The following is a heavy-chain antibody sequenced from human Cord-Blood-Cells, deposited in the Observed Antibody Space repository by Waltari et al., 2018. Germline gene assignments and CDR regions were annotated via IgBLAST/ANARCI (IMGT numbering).Heavy chain of an antibody. CDR2: IKQDGSEK. CDR1: GFTFSRYW. Sequence: EVQLVESGGGLVQPGGSLRLSCAASGFTFSRYWMSWVRQAPGQGLEWVANIKQDGSEKYYVDSVKGRFTISRDNAKNSLYLQMNSLRAEDTAVYYCARLDYDFWSGYLPYYYMDVWGKGTTVTVSS. CDR3: ARLDYDFWSGYLPYYYMDV. J-gene: IGHJ6*03. D-gene: IGHD3-3*01. V-gene: IGHV3-7*01.